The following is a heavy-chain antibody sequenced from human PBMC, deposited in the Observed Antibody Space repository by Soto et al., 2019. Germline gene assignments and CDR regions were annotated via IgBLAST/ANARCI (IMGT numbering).Heavy chain of an antibody. CDR2: ISGYTGKK. D-gene: IGHD2-8*02. J-gene: IGHJ4*02. CDR3: GYVGGYSTGDYSFDV. V-gene: IGHV1-18*04. CDR1: GYSFINYP. Sequence: QVQLVQSGAEVKKPGASVKVSCKASGYSFINYPIAWVRQAPRQGLEWMGWISGYTGKKTYAPQFQGRITMTTDTSTGTAYMELRSLRFDDTALYYCGYVGGYSTGDYSFDVWGQGTPVTVSS.